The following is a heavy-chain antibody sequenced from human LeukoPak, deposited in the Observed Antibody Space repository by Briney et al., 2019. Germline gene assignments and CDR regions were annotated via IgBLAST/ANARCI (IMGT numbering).Heavy chain of an antibody. CDR2: INPSGGST. CDR1: GYTFTSYY. CDR3: ASYASGLERHGEYYFDY. D-gene: IGHD1-1*01. V-gene: IGHV1-46*01. Sequence: ASVKVSCKASGYTFTSYYMHWVRQAPGQGLEWMGIINPSGGSTSYTQKFQGRVTMTRDTSTSTVYMELSSLRSEDTAVYYCASYASGLERHGEYYFDYWGQGTLVTVSS. J-gene: IGHJ4*02.